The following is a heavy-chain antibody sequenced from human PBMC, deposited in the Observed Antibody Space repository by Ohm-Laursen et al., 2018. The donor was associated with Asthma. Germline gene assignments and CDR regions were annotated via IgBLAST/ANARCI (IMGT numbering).Heavy chain of an antibody. V-gene: IGHV3-64D*08. CDR3: IKDLSGTYSFDY. CDR1: GFTFRSYA. CDR2: MNGNGDTT. D-gene: IGHD1-26*01. Sequence: SLRLSCAASGFTFRSYAMHWVRQAPGKGLDYVSSMNGNGDTTHYADYVKGRFTISRDNSKNTLYLQMSSLRAEDTAVYHCIKDLSGTYSFDYWGQGALVTVSS. J-gene: IGHJ4*02.